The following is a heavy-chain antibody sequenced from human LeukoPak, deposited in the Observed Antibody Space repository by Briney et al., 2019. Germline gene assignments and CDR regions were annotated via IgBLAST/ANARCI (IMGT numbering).Heavy chain of an antibody. V-gene: IGHV3-30*02. J-gene: IGHJ4*02. Sequence: GGSLRLSCAASGFTFSGYGMHWVRQAPGKGLEWVAFIRYDGSNKYYADPVKGRFTISRDNSKNTLYLQMNSLRVEDTAVYYCAKSYWEPLNQFDYWGQGTLVTVSS. CDR2: IRYDGSNK. D-gene: IGHD1-26*01. CDR3: AKSYWEPLNQFDY. CDR1: GFTFSGYG.